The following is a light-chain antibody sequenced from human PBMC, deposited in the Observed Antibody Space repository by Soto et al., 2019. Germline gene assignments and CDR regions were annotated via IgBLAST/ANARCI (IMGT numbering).Light chain of an antibody. CDR2: DAS. CDR3: QQYNSYSFT. CDR1: QSTSSW. J-gene: IGKJ4*01. V-gene: IGKV1-5*01. Sequence: DIQMTQSPSTQSASVGDRVTITCRASQSTSSWLAWYQQKPGKAPKLLIYDASSLESGVPSRFSGSGSGTEFTLTISSLQPDDFATYYCQQYNSYSFTFGGGTKVEIK.